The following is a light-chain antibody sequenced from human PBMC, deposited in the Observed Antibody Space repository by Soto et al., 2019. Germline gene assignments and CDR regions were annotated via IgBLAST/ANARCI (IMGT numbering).Light chain of an antibody. CDR3: AAWDGSLNGPYV. V-gene: IGLV1-44*01. J-gene: IGLJ1*01. Sequence: QSVLTQPPSASGTPGQRVTISCSGSSSNIGSNTVNWYQPLPGTAPKLLIYSNNQRPSGVPDRFSGSKSGTSASLAISGLQSEDEADYYCAAWDGSLNGPYVFGSGTQVTVL. CDR1: SSNIGSNT. CDR2: SNN.